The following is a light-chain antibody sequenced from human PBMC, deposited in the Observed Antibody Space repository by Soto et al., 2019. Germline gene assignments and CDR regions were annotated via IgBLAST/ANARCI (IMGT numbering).Light chain of an antibody. V-gene: IGLV2-23*01. Sequence: QSVLTQPASVSGSPGQSITISCTGSSSDVGRYNIVSWYQQHPGKAPKLMIYEGSQRPSGVSDRFSGSKSGNTASLTISGLQAEDEADYYCSSHAGSNNLVFGGGTKLTVL. CDR3: SSHAGSNNLV. CDR2: EGS. CDR1: SSDVGRYNI. J-gene: IGLJ2*01.